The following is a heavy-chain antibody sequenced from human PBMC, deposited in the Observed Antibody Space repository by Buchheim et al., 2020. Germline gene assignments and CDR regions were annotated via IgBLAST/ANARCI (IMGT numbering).Heavy chain of an antibody. V-gene: IGHV3-23*01. CDR1: GFTFSSYA. CDR2: ISGSGGST. CDR3: AKDHLVWAPRFHHFDY. J-gene: IGHJ4*02. Sequence: EVQLLESGGGLVQPGGSLRLSCAASGFTFSSYAMSWVRQAPGKGLEWVSTISGSGGSTYYADSVKGRFTISRDNSKNTLYLKLISLRAEDTAVYYCAKDHLVWAPRFHHFDYWGQGTL. D-gene: IGHD3-16*01.